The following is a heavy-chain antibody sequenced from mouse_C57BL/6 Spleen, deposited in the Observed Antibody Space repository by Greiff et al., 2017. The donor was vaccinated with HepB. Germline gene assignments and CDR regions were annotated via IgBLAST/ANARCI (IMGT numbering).Heavy chain of an antibody. CDR3: SRGTIVTTEYYFDY. J-gene: IGHJ2*01. D-gene: IGHD2-5*01. CDR2: IDPSDSYT. V-gene: IGHV1-69*01. CDR1: GYTFTSYW. Sequence: QVQLKQPGAELVMPGASVKLSCKASGYTFTSYWMHWVKQRPGQGLEWIGEIDPSDSYTNYNQKFKGKSTLTVDKSSSTAYMQLSSLTSEDSSVYYCSRGTIVTTEYYFDYWGPGHTLPVLS.